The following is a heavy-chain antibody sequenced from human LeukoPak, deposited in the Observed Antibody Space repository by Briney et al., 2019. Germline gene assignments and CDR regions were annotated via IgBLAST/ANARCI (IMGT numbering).Heavy chain of an antibody. CDR1: GYTLTELS. J-gene: IGHJ4*02. Sequence: ASVKVSCKVSGYTLTELSMHWVRQAPGKGLEWMGGFDPEDGETIYAQKFQGRVTMTEDTSTDTAYMELSSLRSEDTAVYYCATHSSSYRPFDYWGQGTLVTVSS. V-gene: IGHV1-24*01. D-gene: IGHD6-13*01. CDR3: ATHSSSYRPFDY. CDR2: FDPEDGET.